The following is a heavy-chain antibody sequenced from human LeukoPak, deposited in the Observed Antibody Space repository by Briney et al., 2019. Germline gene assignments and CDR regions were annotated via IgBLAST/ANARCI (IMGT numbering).Heavy chain of an antibody. CDR1: AFIFSNHG. D-gene: IGHD5-24*01. J-gene: IGHJ6*02. CDR3: ARDLAMATMPYYYYYGMDV. Sequence: GGSLRLSCAASAFIFSNHGMHWVRQAPGKGLEWVAIISYDGSNKYYADSVKGRFTISRDNSKNTLYLQMNSLSAEDTAMYYCARDLAMATMPYYYYYGMDVWGQGTTVTVSS. CDR2: ISYDGSNK. V-gene: IGHV3-30*03.